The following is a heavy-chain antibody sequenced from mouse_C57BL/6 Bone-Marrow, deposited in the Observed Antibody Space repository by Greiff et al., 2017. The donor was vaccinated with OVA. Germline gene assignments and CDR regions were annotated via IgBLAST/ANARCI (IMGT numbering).Heavy chain of an antibody. CDR2: IRLKSDNYAT. D-gene: IGHD1-1*01. CDR3: TGVTTVVAIDY. CDR1: GFTFSNYW. Sequence: EVKLMESGGGLVQPGGSMKLSCVASGFTFSNYWMNWVRQSPEKGLEWVAQIRLKSDNYATHYAESVKGRFTISRDDSKSSVYQQMNNLRAEDTGIYYCTGVTTVVAIDYWGQGTTLTVSS. J-gene: IGHJ2*01. V-gene: IGHV6-3*01.